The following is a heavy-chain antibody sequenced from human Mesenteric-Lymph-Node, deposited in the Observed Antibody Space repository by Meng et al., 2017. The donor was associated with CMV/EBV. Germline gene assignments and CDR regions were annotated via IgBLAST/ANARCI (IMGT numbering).Heavy chain of an antibody. J-gene: IGHJ5*02. CDR1: GFSFSTYW. CDR3: AGVRPSIVGRPTAWFDP. D-gene: IGHD6-6*01. Sequence: GGSLRLSCAASGFSFSTYWMSWVRQAPGKGLEWVANIKQDGSEKSYVDSVKGRFTISRDNAKNSRYLQMNSLRAEDTAVYYCAGVRPSIVGRPTAWFDPWGQGTLVTVSS. CDR2: IKQDGSEK. V-gene: IGHV3-7*01.